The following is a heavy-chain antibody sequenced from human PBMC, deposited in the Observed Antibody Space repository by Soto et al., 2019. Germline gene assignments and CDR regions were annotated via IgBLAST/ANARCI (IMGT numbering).Heavy chain of an antibody. CDR1: GFTFNDYY. J-gene: IGHJ6*02. CDR2: ISSSGTTI. V-gene: IGHV3-11*01. Sequence: QGQLGESGGGVAKPGGSLRLSCAASGFTFNDYYMSWIRQAPGKGLEWVSYISSSGTTIYYADSVKGRFTISRDNARNSRFLQMSSLRAEDTAVYYCAKGYVWGSYRPSMDVWGHGTTVIVSS. CDR3: AKGYVWGSYRPSMDV. D-gene: IGHD3-16*02.